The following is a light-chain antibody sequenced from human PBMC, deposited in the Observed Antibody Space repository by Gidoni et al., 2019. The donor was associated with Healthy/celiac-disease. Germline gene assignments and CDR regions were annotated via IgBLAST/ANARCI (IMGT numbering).Light chain of an antibody. CDR1: QSVSRSY. J-gene: IGKJ5*01. V-gene: IGKV3-20*01. Sequence: EIVLTPSPRTLSLSPGARATLSCRASQSVSRSYLAWYQQKPGHAPRLLIYGASSRANGIPDRFSGSGSGTDFTLTISRLEPEDFAVYYCQQYGSSRPITCXXXTRXEIK. CDR3: QQYGSSRPIT. CDR2: GAS.